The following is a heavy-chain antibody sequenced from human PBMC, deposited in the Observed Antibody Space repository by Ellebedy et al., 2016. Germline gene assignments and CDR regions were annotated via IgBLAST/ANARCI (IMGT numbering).Heavy chain of an antibody. V-gene: IGHV3-33*06. CDR3: AKSPGFSSSSYYFDY. Sequence: GGSLRLXXAASGFTFSEYGMHWFRQAPGKGLEWVAVIWYDGSNKYYEDSVKGRFTISRDNSENTLFLQMNSLTAEDTAVYYCAKSPGFSSSSYYFDYWGQGTLVTVSS. CDR1: GFTFSEYG. CDR2: IWYDGSNK. D-gene: IGHD6-6*01. J-gene: IGHJ4*02.